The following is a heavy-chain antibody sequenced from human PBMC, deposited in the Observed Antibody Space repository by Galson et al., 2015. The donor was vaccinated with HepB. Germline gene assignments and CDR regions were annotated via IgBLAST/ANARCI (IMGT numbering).Heavy chain of an antibody. V-gene: IGHV2-70*01. J-gene: IGHJ6*03. CDR3: ARINRDDSPPFYYYYYMDV. Sequence: PALVKPTQTLTLTCSFYGFSLSTSGMCVSWIRQPPGKALEWLALIDWDDDKYYSTSLKTRLTISKDTSKNQVVLTMTNMDPVDTATYYCARINRDDSPPFYYYYYMDVWGKGTTVTVSS. CDR2: IDWDDDK. D-gene: IGHD2-21*02. CDR1: GFSLSTSGMC.